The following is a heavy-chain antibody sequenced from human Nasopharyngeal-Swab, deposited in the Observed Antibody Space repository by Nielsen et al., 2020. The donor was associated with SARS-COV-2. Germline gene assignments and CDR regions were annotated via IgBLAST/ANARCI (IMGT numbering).Heavy chain of an antibody. CDR2: ISADNGNT. J-gene: IGHJ4*02. D-gene: IGHD2-2*01. CDR3: ARGALGYCSSTSCITAFDY. V-gene: IGHV1-18*04. Sequence: ASVKVSCKASGYPFTSYGISWVRQAPGQGLEWMGWISADNGNTKYAQKLQGRVTMTTDTSTSTAHMELRSLRFDDTAVYYCARGALGYCSSTSCITAFDYWGQGSLVTVSS. CDR1: GYPFTSYG.